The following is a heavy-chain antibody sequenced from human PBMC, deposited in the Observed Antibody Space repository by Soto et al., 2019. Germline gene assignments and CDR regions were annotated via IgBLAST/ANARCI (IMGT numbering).Heavy chain of an antibody. CDR3: ARGGQWNGYDGGDY. V-gene: IGHV3-74*01. CDR2: VSGSGSST. D-gene: IGHD1-1*01. Sequence: GGSLRLSCAASGFTFSSSWMHWVRQAPGKGLVWVSPVSGSGSSTYYADSVKGRFTISRDNSKNTLYLQMNSLRAEDTAVYYCARGGQWNGYDGGDYWGQGTLVTVSS. J-gene: IGHJ4*02. CDR1: GFTFSSSW.